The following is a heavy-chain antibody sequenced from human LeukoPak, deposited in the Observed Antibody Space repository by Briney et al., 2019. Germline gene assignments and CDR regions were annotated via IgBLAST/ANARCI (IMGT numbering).Heavy chain of an antibody. Sequence: SETLSLTCTVSGGSISSSSYYWGWIRQPPGKGLEWIGTIYYSGSTYYNPSLKSRVTISVDTSKNQFSLKLSSVTAADTAVYYCAREGYGSGWYEIDYWGQGTLVTVSS. CDR3: AREGYGSGWYEIDY. V-gene: IGHV4-39*02. J-gene: IGHJ4*02. CDR1: GGSISSSSYY. D-gene: IGHD6-19*01. CDR2: IYYSGST.